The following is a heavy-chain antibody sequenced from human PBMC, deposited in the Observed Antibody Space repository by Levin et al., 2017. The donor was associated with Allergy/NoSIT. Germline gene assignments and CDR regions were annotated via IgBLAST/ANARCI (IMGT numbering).Heavy chain of an antibody. CDR1: GFTFSNYA. D-gene: IGHD3-10*01. V-gene: IGHV3-30*04. J-gene: IGHJ6*02. CDR3: ARGLVRGVNYGMDV. CDR2: ISYDGSNK. Sequence: GGSLRLSCAASGFTFSNYAMYWVRQAPGKGLEWVAVISYDGSNKYYADSVKGRFTISRDNSKNTLYLQMNSLGAEDTALYYCARGLVRGVNYGMDVWGQGTTVTVSS.